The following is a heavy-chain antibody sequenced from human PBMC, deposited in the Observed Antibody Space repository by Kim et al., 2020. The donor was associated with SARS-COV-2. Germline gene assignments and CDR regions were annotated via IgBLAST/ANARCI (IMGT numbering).Heavy chain of an antibody. Sequence: ASVKVSCKASGYTFTSYDINWVRQATGQGLEWMGWMNPNSGNTGYAQKFQGRVTMTRNTSISTAYMELSSLRSEDTAVYYCARGAEKIRYFDWLPHTTRGIDAFDIWGQGTMVTVSS. CDR3: ARGAEKIRYFDWLPHTTRGIDAFDI. V-gene: IGHV1-8*01. CDR2: MNPNSGNT. D-gene: IGHD3-9*01. J-gene: IGHJ3*02. CDR1: GYTFTSYD.